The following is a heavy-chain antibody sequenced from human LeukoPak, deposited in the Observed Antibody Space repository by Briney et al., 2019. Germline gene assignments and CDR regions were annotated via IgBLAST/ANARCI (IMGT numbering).Heavy chain of an antibody. V-gene: IGHV3-66*01. Sequence: GGSLRLSCAASGFTVSSNYMSWVRQAPGKGLEWVSVIYSGGSTYYADSVKGRFTISRDNSKNTLYLQMNSLRAEDTAVYYCARVMGATYFDYWGQGTLVTVSS. D-gene: IGHD1-26*01. CDR2: IYSGGST. CDR1: GFTVSSNY. CDR3: ARVMGATYFDY. J-gene: IGHJ4*02.